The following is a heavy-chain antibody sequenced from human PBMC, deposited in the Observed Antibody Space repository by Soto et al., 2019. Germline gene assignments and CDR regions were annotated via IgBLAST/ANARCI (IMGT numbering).Heavy chain of an antibody. CDR3: ARAPAAAGTGYFDY. CDR1: GGSISSGAVY. V-gene: IGHV4-31*01. Sequence: QVQLQESGPGLVKTSQTLALTCTVSGGSISSGAVYWSWIRQHPGKGLECIGYIHYSGSAYYHPXXXXXXXXXXXXXXXXXXXXXXSVTASDTSIYYCARAPAAAGTGYFDYWGQGTLXSVSS. CDR2: IHYSGSA. J-gene: IGHJ4*02. D-gene: IGHD6-13*01.